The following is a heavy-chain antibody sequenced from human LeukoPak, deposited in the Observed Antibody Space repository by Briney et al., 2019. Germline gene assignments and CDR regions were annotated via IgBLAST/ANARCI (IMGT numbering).Heavy chain of an antibody. D-gene: IGHD3-9*01. CDR1: GYTFTSYG. Sequence: ASVKVSCKASGYTFTSYGISWVRQAPGQGLEWMGWISAYNGNTNYAQKFQGRVTMTRDTSISTAYMELSRLRSDDTAVYYCAREINDILTGYSYWGQGTLVTVSS. CDR2: ISAYNGNT. CDR3: AREINDILTGYSY. V-gene: IGHV1-18*01. J-gene: IGHJ4*02.